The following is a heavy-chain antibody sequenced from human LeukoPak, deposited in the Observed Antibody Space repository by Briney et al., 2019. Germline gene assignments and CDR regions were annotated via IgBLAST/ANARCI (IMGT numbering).Heavy chain of an antibody. V-gene: IGHV1-46*01. CDR2: INPSGGST. J-gene: IGHJ4*02. D-gene: IGHD6-13*01. CDR1: GYTFTSYY. CDR3: ARRASSSWYDFKEHAGIGPFDY. Sequence: GASVKVSCKASGYTFTSYYMHWVRQAPGQGLEGMGIINPSGGSTSYAQKFQGRVTMTRDMSTSTVYMELSSLRSEDTAVYYCARRASSSWYDFKEHAGIGPFDYWGQGTLVTVSS.